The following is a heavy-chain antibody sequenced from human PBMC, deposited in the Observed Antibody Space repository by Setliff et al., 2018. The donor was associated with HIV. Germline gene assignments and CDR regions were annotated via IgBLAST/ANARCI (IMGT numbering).Heavy chain of an antibody. CDR1: GYSISSGFY. CDR3: ARRTIWGDAFDI. J-gene: IGHJ3*02. D-gene: IGHD3-3*01. Sequence: SETLSLTCNVSGYSISSGFYWGWIRQPPGKGLEWIGNVFHSGDTDYNPSLKGRITMSVETSENQFSLRLTSVTAADTAVYYCARRTIWGDAFDIWGQGTMVTVSS. V-gene: IGHV4-38-2*02. CDR2: VFHSGDT.